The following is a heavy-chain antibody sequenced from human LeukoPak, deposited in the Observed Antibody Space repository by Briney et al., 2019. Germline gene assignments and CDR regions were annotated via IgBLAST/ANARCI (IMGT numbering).Heavy chain of an antibody. CDR2: INPNSGGT. V-gene: IGHV1-2*02. Sequence: ASVKVSCKASGYTFTGYYMHWVRQAPGQGLEWMGWINPNSGGTNYAQKFQGRVTITADKSTSTAYMELSSLRSEDTAVYYCASSANWDFDYWGQGTLVTVSS. J-gene: IGHJ4*02. CDR3: ASSANWDFDY. D-gene: IGHD7-27*01. CDR1: GYTFTGYY.